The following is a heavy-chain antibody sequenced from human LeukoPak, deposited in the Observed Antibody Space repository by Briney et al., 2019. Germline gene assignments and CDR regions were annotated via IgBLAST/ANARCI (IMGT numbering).Heavy chain of an antibody. CDR1: GFTVSSNY. CDR3: ARERGGRFGQYYYSYYTDV. D-gene: IGHD2-15*01. V-gene: IGHV3-66*02. J-gene: IGHJ6*03. Sequence: GGSLRLSCSASGFTVSSNYRSWGRQAPGRVLEWVSVIYSGGTTYYAASVKGRFTISRDNSKTTLYLPMNSLRAEDTAVYYCARERGGRFGQYYYSYYTDVWGKGTTVTASS. CDR2: IYSGGTT.